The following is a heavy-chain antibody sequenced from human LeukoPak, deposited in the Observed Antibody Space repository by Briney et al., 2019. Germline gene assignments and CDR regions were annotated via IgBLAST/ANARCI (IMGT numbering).Heavy chain of an antibody. Sequence: GGSLRLSCAVSGFTFRNYGMHWVRQAPGKGLEWVAVISYDESDKYYGDSVKGRFTISRDNSKNTLFLQMNSLRAEDTAVYFCAKDFRRADYYDSGGYYRIIDYWGQGTLITVSS. V-gene: IGHV3-30*18. CDR1: GFTFRNYG. CDR2: ISYDESDK. D-gene: IGHD3-22*01. J-gene: IGHJ4*02. CDR3: AKDFRRADYYDSGGYYRIIDY.